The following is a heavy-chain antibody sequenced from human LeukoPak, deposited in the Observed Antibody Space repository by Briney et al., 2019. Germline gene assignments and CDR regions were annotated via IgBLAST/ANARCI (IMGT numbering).Heavy chain of an antibody. D-gene: IGHD3-10*01. CDR1: GFTFSSYG. V-gene: IGHV3-30*18. CDR3: AKSLGLPSGTNHSGDY. Sequence: PGGSLRLSCAASGFTFSSYGMHWGRQAPGKGLEWVAVISYDGSNKYYADSVKGRFTISRDNSKNTLYLQMNSLRAEDTAVYYCAKSLGLPSGTNHSGDYWGQGTLVTVSS. CDR2: ISYDGSNK. J-gene: IGHJ4*02.